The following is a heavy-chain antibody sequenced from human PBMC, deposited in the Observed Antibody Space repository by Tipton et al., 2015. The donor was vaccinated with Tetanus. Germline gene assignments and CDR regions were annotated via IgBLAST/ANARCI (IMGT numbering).Heavy chain of an antibody. D-gene: IGHD2-2*01. CDR3: ARGLERLYCSSTVCHPNWCGP. CDR1: GFTLTTYS. J-gene: IGHJ5*02. CDR2: ITGSGHI. V-gene: IGHV3-21*01. Sequence: GSLRLSCAASGFTLTTYSINWFRQAPGKGLEWVSSITGSGHITYADSVKGRFSVSRDNAKNSLFLQMNSLRVEDTAVYYCARGLERLYCSSTVCHPNWCGPWGQGTLVTVSS.